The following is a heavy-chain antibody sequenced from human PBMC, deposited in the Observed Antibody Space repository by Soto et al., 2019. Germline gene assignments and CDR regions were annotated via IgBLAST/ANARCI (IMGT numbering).Heavy chain of an antibody. CDR2: IYYSGST. CDR1: GGSVSSGSYY. Sequence: SETLSLTCTVSGGSVSSGSYYWSWIRQPPGKGLEWIGYIYYSGSTNYNPSLKSRVTISVDTSKNQFSLKLSSVTAADTAVYYCARGTIQLWWFDPWGQGTLVTVSS. J-gene: IGHJ5*02. V-gene: IGHV4-61*01. CDR3: ARGTIQLWWFDP. D-gene: IGHD5-18*01.